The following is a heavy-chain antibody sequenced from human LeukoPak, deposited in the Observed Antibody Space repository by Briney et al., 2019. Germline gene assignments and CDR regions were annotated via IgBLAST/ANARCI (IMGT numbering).Heavy chain of an antibody. J-gene: IGHJ6*03. CDR1: GFSVIRYA. Sequence: GGSLRLSRVASGFSVIRYALGGVRQPPPRGLGGVSGISDSGVSGARTYYAESVKGRFTISRDYSKSTLYLQMNSLRGEDAAVYYCTKDRWERPKRNYRYVWGKGSTGTVSS. CDR3: TKDRWERPKRNYRYV. V-gene: IGHV3-23*01. D-gene: IGHD1-26*01. CDR2: ISDSGVSGART.